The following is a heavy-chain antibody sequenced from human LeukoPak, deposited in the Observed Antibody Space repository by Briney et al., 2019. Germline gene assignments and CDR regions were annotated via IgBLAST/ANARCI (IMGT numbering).Heavy chain of an antibody. Sequence: GGSLRLSCEASEFTFSSYTMNWVRQAPGKGLEWVSSISTTSSYIYYADSVKGRFTISRDNAKNSLHLQMNSLRAEDTAVYYCARDGSGWPYYYYYMDVWGKGTTVTVSS. V-gene: IGHV3-21*01. J-gene: IGHJ6*03. D-gene: IGHD6-19*01. CDR3: ARDGSGWPYYYYYMDV. CDR1: EFTFSSYT. CDR2: ISTTSSYI.